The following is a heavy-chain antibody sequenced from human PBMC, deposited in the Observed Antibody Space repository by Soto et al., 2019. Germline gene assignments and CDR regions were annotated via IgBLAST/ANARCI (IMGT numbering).Heavy chain of an antibody. CDR2: INPNSGGT. V-gene: IGHV1-2*02. J-gene: IGHJ6*02. CDR1: GYTFTDHY. CDR3: AIRNLPLTAYNYGMDV. Sequence: QVQLVQSGAEVKKPGASVKVSCKASGYTFTDHYMHWVRQAPGQGLEWMGWINPNSGGTLYAQKFQGRVTMTSDTSINTAYMELSRLRSDDTAVYYCAIRNLPLTAYNYGMDVWGQGTTVTVSS. D-gene: IGHD3-3*01.